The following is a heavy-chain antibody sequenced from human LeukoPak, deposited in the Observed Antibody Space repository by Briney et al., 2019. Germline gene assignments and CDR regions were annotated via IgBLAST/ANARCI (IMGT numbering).Heavy chain of an antibody. D-gene: IGHD2-2*01. J-gene: IGHJ5*02. CDR1: GGTFSSHA. Sequence: SVKVSCKASGGTFSSHAISWVRQAPGQGLEWMGGIIPIFGTANYAQKFQGRVTITAYESTSTAYMELSSLRSEDTAVYYCAREVQGYCSSTSCYDWFDPWGQGTLVTVSS. CDR2: IIPIFGTA. CDR3: AREVQGYCSSTSCYDWFDP. V-gene: IGHV1-69*13.